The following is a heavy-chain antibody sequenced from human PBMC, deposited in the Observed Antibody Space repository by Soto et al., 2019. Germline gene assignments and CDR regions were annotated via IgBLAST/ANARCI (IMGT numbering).Heavy chain of an antibody. CDR3: AGIGYCSSASCGYFDY. Sequence: SGPTLVNATQTLTLTCTFSGFSLSTSGMCVSWIRQPPGKALEWLARIDWDDDKYYSTSLKTRLTISKDTSTNQVVLTMTNMDPVDTATYYCAGIGYCSSASCGYFDYWGQGTLVTVSS. V-gene: IGHV2-70*11. D-gene: IGHD2-2*03. CDR2: IDWDDDK. CDR1: GFSLSTSGMC. J-gene: IGHJ4*02.